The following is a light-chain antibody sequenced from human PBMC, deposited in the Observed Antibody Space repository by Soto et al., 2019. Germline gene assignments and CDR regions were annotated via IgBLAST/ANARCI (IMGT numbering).Light chain of an antibody. CDR2: EVS. J-gene: IGLJ1*01. V-gene: IGLV2-8*01. CDR1: SSDVGGYNS. Sequence: QSVLTQPPSASGSPGQSVTISCTGTSSDVGGYNSVSWYQQHPGKAPKLMIYEVSKRPSGVPDRFSGSKSGNTASPTVTGLQTEDEADYYCASSAGNNNVEGIFGTGTKLTVL. CDR3: ASSAGNNNVEGI.